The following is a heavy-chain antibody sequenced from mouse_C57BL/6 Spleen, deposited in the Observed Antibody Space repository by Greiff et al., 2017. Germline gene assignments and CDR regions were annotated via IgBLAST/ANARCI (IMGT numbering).Heavy chain of an antibody. J-gene: IGHJ1*03. Sequence: QVQLQQSGAELVRPGASVTLSCKASGYTFTDYEMHWVKQTPVHGLEWIGAIDPETGGTAYNQKFKGKAILTADKSSSTAYMELRSLTSEDSAVYYCTRYYGGSYGYWYFDVWGTGTTVTVSS. CDR3: TRYYGGSYGYWYFDV. D-gene: IGHD1-1*01. V-gene: IGHV1-15*01. CDR1: GYTFTDYE. CDR2: IDPETGGT.